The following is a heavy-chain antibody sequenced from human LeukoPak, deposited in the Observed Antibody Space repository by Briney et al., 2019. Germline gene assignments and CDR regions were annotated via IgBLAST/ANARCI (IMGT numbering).Heavy chain of an antibody. CDR2: IYTSGST. CDR1: GGSISSYY. D-gene: IGHD3-3*01. Sequence: SETLSLTCTVSGGSISSYYWSWIRQPPGKGLEWIGYIYTSGSTNYNPSLKSRVTISVDTSKNKFSLKLSSVTAADTAVYYCARHDPYYDFWSGYFPGPFDYWGQGTLVTVSS. CDR3: ARHDPYYDFWSGYFPGPFDY. V-gene: IGHV4-4*09. J-gene: IGHJ4*02.